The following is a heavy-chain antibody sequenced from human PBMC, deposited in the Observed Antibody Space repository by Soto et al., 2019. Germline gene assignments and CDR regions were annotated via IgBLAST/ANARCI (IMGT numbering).Heavy chain of an antibody. CDR2: IYYSGST. CDR1: GGSISSSSYY. CDR3: ARHFSYYYDSSGFGPWFDP. V-gene: IGHV4-39*01. J-gene: IGHJ5*02. Sequence: SETLSLTCTVSGGSISSSSYYWGWIRQPPGKGLEWIGSIYYSGSTYYNPSLKSRVTISVDTSKNQFSLKLSSVTAAGTAVYYCARHFSYYYDSSGFGPWFDPWGQRTLVTVAS. D-gene: IGHD3-22*01.